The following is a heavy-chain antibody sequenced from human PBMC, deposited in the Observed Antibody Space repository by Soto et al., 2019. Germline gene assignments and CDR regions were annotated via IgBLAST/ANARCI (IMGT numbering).Heavy chain of an antibody. V-gene: IGHV1-18*01. CDR1: GYTFTSYG. CDR2: ISAYNGNT. Sequence: VASVKVSCKASGYTFTSYGISWVRQAPGQGFEWMGWISAYNGNTNYAQKLQGRVTMTTDTSTSTAYMELRSLRSDDTAVYYCARGPQIYRSSTSCYASDYWGQGTLVTVSS. J-gene: IGHJ4*02. CDR3: ARGPQIYRSSTSCYASDY. D-gene: IGHD2-2*01.